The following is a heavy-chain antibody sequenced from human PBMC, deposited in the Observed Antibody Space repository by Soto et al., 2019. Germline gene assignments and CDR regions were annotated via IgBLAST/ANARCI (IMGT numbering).Heavy chain of an antibody. V-gene: IGHV5-10-1*01. CDR1: GYSFTSYW. J-gene: IGHJ6*02. D-gene: IGHD2-2*01. CDR3: ARQSYCSSASCPYYYYGMDV. CDR2: IDPSDSYT. Sequence: GASLKISCKGSGYSFTSYWISWVRQMPGKGLEWMGRIDPSDSYTNYSPSFQGHVTISADKSISTAYLQWSSLKASDTAMYYCARQSYCSSASCPYYYYGMDVWGQGTTDTVSS.